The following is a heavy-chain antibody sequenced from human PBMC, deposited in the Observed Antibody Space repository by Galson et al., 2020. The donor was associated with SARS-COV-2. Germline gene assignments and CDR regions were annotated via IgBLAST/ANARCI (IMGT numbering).Heavy chain of an antibody. D-gene: IGHD6-19*01. CDR2: IIPIFGTA. CDR3: ARLGGPFGEWLVRRDWFDP. CDR1: GGTFSSYA. V-gene: IGHV1-69*13. Sequence: SVKVSCKASGGTFSSYAISWVRQAPGQGLEWMGGIIPIFGTANYAQKFQGRVTITADESTSTAYMELSSLRSEDTAVYYCARLGGPFGEWLVRRDWFDPWGQGTLVTVSS. J-gene: IGHJ5*02.